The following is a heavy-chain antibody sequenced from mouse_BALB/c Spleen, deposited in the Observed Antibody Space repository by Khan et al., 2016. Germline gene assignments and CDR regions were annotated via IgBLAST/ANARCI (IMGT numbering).Heavy chain of an antibody. J-gene: IGHJ1*01. V-gene: IGHV5-4*02. CDR2: ISDGGSYT. CDR1: GFTFSDYY. CDR3: ARDRNWYFDV. Sequence: EVELVESGGGLVKPGGSLKLSCAASGFTFSDYYMYWVRPTPEKRLEWVATISDGGSYTYCPDSVTGRFTISRDNAKNNLYLQMSSLKSEDTAMYYCARDRNWYFDVWGAGTTVTVSS.